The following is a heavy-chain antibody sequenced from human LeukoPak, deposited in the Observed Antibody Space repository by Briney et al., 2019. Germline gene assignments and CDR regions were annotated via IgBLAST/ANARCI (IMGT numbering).Heavy chain of an antibody. CDR3: ARGRLLPYYFDY. J-gene: IGHJ4*02. CDR1: GFTFSSYW. D-gene: IGHD2-21*01. Sequence: AGGSLRLSCAASGFTFSSYWMHWVRQAPGKGLVWVSRINSDGSSTSYADSVKGRFTIYRDNAKNTLYLQMNSLRAEDTAVYYCARGRLLPYYFDYWGQGTLVTVSS. V-gene: IGHV3-74*01. CDR2: INSDGSST.